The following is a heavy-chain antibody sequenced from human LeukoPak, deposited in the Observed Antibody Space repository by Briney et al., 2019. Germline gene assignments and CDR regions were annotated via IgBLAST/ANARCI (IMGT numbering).Heavy chain of an antibody. CDR3: ARLTVGATAVDC. D-gene: IGHD1-26*01. V-gene: IGHV4-39*01. CDR1: GGSISSSNYH. CDR2: IYHSGTT. J-gene: IGHJ4*02. Sequence: SETLSLTCTVSGGSISSSNYHWGWIRQPPGRGLEWIGTIYHSGTTYYNPSLKSRVTISVDTSKNQFSLKLSSMTAADTAVYYCARLTVGATAVDCWGQGTLVTVSS.